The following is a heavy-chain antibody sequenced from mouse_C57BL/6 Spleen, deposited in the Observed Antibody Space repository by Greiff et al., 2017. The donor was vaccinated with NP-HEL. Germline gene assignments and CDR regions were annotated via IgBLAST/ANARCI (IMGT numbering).Heavy chain of an antibody. CDR2: IYPSDSET. CDR3: ARWYPYAMDY. D-gene: IGHD1-1*02. V-gene: IGHV1-61*01. J-gene: IGHJ4*01. Sequence: QVQLQQPGAELVRPGSSVKLSCKASGYTFTSYWMDWVKQRPGQGLEWIGNIYPSDSETHYNQKFKDKATLTVDKSSSTGYMQLSSLTSEDSAVYYCARWYPYAMDYWGQGTSVTVSS. CDR1: GYTFTSYW.